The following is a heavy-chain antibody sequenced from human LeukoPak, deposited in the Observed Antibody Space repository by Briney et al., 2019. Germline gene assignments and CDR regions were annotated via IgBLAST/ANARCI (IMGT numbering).Heavy chain of an antibody. V-gene: IGHV4-39*07. CDR3: ARVSSSAVHRAGAYFDY. Sequence: SETLSLTCTVSDGSISSNSYYWGWIRQPPGKGLEWIGSISYSGSTYYNPSLKSRVTISVDTSKNQFSLKLSSVTAADTAVYYCARVSSSAVHRAGAYFDYWGQGTLVTVSS. CDR2: ISYSGST. CDR1: DGSISSNSYY. D-gene: IGHD6-6*01. J-gene: IGHJ4*02.